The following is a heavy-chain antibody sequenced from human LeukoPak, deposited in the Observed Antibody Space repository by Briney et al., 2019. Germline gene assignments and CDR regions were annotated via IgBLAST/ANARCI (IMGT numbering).Heavy chain of an antibody. CDR3: ECRDSYRY. V-gene: IGHV3-30-3*01. Sequence: PGGSLRLSCAASGFTFSSYAMHWVRQAPGKGLEWVAVISYDGSNKYYADSAKGRFTISRDNSKNTLYLQMNSLRAEDTAVYYCECRDSYRYWGQGTLVTVSS. CDR1: GFTFSSYA. CDR2: ISYDGSNK. D-gene: IGHD2-2*01. J-gene: IGHJ4*02.